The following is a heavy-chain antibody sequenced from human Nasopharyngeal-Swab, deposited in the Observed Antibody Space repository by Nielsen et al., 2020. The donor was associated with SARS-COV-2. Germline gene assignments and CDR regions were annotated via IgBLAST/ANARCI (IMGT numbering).Heavy chain of an antibody. CDR2: INQDGSEK. D-gene: IGHD3-16*02. CDR1: GFTFSSYW. V-gene: IGHV3-7*01. Sequence: GGSLRLSCAASGFTFSSYWMSWVRQAPGKGLEWVANINQDGSEKYYVDSVKGRFTISRDNAKNSLYLQMNSLRAEDTAVYYCARDKGLRDYVWGSYRSSYYYYNGMDVWGQGTTVTASS. J-gene: IGHJ6*02. CDR3: ARDKGLRDYVWGSYRSSYYYYNGMDV.